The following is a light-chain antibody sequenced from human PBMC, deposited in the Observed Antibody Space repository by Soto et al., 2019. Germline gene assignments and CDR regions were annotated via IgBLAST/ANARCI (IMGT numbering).Light chain of an antibody. Sequence: QSALTQPASVSGSPGQSITTSCTGTSSDVGGYNYVSWYQQHPGKAPKLMIYDVSNRPSGVSNRFSGSKSGNTASLTISGLQAEDEAHYYGRSYTSSSTYVFGTGTKVTLL. CDR1: SSDVGGYNY. CDR3: RSYTSSSTYV. V-gene: IGLV2-14*01. CDR2: DVS. J-gene: IGLJ1*01.